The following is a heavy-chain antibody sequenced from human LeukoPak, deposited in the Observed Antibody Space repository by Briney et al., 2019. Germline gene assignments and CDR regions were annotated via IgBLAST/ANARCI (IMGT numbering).Heavy chain of an antibody. Sequence: GGSLRLSCAASGFTFSSYAMSWVRQAPGKGLEWVSAISGSGGSTYYADSVKGRFTISRDNSKNTLYLQMNSLRAEDTAVYYYAKSAMVLYYYYGMDVWGQGTTVTVSS. V-gene: IGHV3-23*01. CDR2: ISGSGGST. D-gene: IGHD5-18*01. J-gene: IGHJ6*02. CDR3: AKSAMVLYYYYGMDV. CDR1: GFTFSSYA.